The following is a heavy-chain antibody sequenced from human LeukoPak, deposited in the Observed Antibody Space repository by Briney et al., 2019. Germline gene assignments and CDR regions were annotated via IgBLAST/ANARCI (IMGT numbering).Heavy chain of an antibody. CDR3: ARGITSYDFWSGYDYYYYYYGMDV. Sequence: GGSLRLSCAASGFTFDDYAMHWVRQAPGKGLEWVSGISWNSGSIGYADSVKGRFTISRDNSKNTLYLQMNSLRAEDTAVYYCARGITSYDFWSGYDYYYYYYGMDVWGQGTTVTVSS. CDR2: ISWNSGSI. J-gene: IGHJ6*02. CDR1: GFTFDDYA. D-gene: IGHD3-3*01. V-gene: IGHV3-9*01.